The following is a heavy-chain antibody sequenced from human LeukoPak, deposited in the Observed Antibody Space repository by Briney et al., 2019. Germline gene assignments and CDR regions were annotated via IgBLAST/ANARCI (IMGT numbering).Heavy chain of an antibody. Sequence: ASVKVSCKASGYTFTSYGISWVRQAPGQGLEWMGWISAYNGSTNYAQKLQGRVTITADESTSTAYMELSSLRSEDTAVYYCARGPSSSWSYYYYYYYMDVWGKGTTVTISS. V-gene: IGHV1-18*01. J-gene: IGHJ6*03. CDR1: GYTFTSYG. D-gene: IGHD6-13*01. CDR3: ARGPSSSWSYYYYYYYMDV. CDR2: ISAYNGST.